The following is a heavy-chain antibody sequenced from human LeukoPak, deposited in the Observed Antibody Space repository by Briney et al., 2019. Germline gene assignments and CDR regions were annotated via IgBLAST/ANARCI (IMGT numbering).Heavy chain of an antibody. Sequence: SETLSLTCTVSGGSISSYYWSWIRQPPGKGLEWIGYIYYSGSTNYNPSLKSRVTISVDTSKNQFSLKLSSVTAADTAVYYCARGDTYYYGSGSYHAYYYYGMDVWGQGTTVTVSS. V-gene: IGHV4-59*01. CDR3: ARGDTYYYGSGSYHAYYYYGMDV. D-gene: IGHD3-10*01. J-gene: IGHJ6*02. CDR2: IYYSGST. CDR1: GGSISSYY.